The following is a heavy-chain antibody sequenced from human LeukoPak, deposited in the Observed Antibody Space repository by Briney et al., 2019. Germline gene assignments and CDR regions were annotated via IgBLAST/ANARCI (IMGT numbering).Heavy chain of an antibody. CDR2: INHSGST. CDR1: GGSFSGYY. J-gene: IGHJ4*02. CDR3: ARGIAAAGS. V-gene: IGHV4-34*01. D-gene: IGHD6-13*01. Sequence: SETLSLTCAVYGGSFSGYYWNWIRQPPGKGLEWIGEINHSGSTNYNPSLKSRVTISVDTSKNQFSLKLSSVTAADTAVYYCARGIAAAGSWGQGTLVTVSS.